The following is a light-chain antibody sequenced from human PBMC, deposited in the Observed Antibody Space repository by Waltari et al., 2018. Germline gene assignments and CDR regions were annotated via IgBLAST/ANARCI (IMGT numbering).Light chain of an antibody. Sequence: QSDLTQPASVSGSLGQSITISCTAPFRADRDYNYLSWYQHHPGKAPKLRFFDAAHRPSGVSHRFSASQSGDTASLSISGLRPEDEATYYCTSYTLLTFTWQFGGGTKLTV. V-gene: IGLV2-14*03. CDR1: FRADRDYNY. CDR2: DAA. J-gene: IGLJ3*02. CDR3: TSYTLLTFTWQ.